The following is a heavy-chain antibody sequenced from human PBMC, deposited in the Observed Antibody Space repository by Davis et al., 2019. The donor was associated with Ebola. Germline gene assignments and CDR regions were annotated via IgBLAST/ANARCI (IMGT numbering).Heavy chain of an antibody. J-gene: IGHJ4*02. Sequence: PSETLSLTCTVSGGSISSGGFYWSWIRQHPGKGLEWIGYIYHSGSAYYNASLKSRTTISLDRSKNQFSLNLSSVTAADTAVYYCARIYTSGWFEGEGYWGQGTLVTVSS. CDR1: GGSISSGGFY. CDR2: IYHSGSA. D-gene: IGHD6-19*01. V-gene: IGHV4-31*03. CDR3: ARIYTSGWFEGEGY.